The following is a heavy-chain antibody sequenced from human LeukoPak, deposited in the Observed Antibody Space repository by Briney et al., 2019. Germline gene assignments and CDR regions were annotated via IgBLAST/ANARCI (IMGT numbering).Heavy chain of an antibody. J-gene: IGHJ5*02. CDR2: IYYSGST. CDR3: ARAGLEWLLGRSSWFAP. D-gene: IGHD3-3*01. V-gene: IGHV4-31*03. Sequence: PSQTLSLTCTVSGGSISSGGYYWSWIRQHPGKGLEWIVYIYYSGSTYYNPSLKSRVTISVDTSKNQFSLKLSSVTAADTAVYYCARAGLEWLLGRSSWFAPWGQGTLVTVSS. CDR1: GGSISSGGYY.